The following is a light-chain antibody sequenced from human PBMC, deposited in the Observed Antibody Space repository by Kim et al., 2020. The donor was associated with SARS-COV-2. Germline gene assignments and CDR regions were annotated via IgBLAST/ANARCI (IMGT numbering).Light chain of an antibody. Sequence: SLSPGERATLSCKASQSISSYLAWYQQKPGQAPRLLIYGASNRATGIPTRFSGSGSGTDFTLTISSLAPEDFAVYYCQQRSNWFTFGQGTRLEIK. CDR1: QSISSY. V-gene: IGKV3-11*01. J-gene: IGKJ5*01. CDR3: QQRSNWFT. CDR2: GAS.